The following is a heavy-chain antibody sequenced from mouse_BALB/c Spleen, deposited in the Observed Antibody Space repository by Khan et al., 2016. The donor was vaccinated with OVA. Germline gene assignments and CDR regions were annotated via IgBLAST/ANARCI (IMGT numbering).Heavy chain of an antibody. CDR3: VREWAYHRSDGWFAY. D-gene: IGHD2-14*01. V-gene: IGHV1-4*01. CDR2: INPSNDYT. J-gene: IGHJ3*01. CDR1: GYTFTSYT. Sequence: QVQLKESGAELARPGASLKMSCKASGYTFTSYTIHWVRQRPGLTLEWIGHINPSNDYTNYNQKFKDKATLIVDKSSSTAYMQLSSLTSEDSAVYYCVREWAYHRSDGWFAYWGQGTLVTVSA.